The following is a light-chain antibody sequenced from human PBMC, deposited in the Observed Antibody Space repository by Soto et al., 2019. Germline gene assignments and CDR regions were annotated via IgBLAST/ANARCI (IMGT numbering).Light chain of an antibody. V-gene: IGKV3-20*01. Sequence: VFTHRSGTLTLTPGDRATLSCRFSQSVSSSYLAWYQQKPGQAPRLLIYGASSRATGIPDRFSGSGSGTDFTLTISRLEAEDFAVYYCQQYGSSPWAFGQGTKVDI. CDR2: GAS. CDR3: QQYGSSPWA. J-gene: IGKJ1*01. CDR1: QSVSSSY.